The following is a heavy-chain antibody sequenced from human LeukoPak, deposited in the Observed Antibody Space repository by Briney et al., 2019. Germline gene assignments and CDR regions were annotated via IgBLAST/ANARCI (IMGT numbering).Heavy chain of an antibody. CDR3: VRWGEHSTFPVFAFDL. CDR1: GGSISSSSYY. Sequence: NSSETLSLTCTVSGGSISSSSYYWGWIRQPPGKGLEWIGSIYYSGSTYYNPSLKSRVTISVDTSKNQFSLKLSSVTAADTAVYYCVRWGEHSTFPVFAFDLWGQGTMVTVSS. D-gene: IGHD3-10*01. V-gene: IGHV4-39*01. J-gene: IGHJ3*01. CDR2: IYYSGST.